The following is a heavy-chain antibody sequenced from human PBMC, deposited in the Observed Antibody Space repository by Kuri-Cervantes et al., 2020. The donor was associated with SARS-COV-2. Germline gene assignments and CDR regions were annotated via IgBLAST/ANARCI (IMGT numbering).Heavy chain of an antibody. D-gene: IGHD3-22*01. V-gene: IGHV1-2*04. CDR3: GRSTPFRRLGVISQGGAFDI. J-gene: IGHJ3*02. CDR1: GYTFTGYY. CDR2: INPNSGGT. Sequence: ASVKVSCKASGYTFTGYYMHWVRQAPGQGLEWMGWINPNSGGTNYAQKFQGWVTMTRDMSISTVYMELSRLRSDDTAVYYCGRSTPFRRLGVISQGGAFDIWGQGTMVTVSS.